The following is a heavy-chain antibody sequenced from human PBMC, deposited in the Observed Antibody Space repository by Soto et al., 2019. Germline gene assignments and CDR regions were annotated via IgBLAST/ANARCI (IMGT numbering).Heavy chain of an antibody. V-gene: IGHV4-59*01. Sequence: SETLSLTCTVSGGSISSYYWSWIRQPPGKGLEWIGYIYYSGSTNYNPSLKSRVTISVDTSKNQFSLKLSSVTAADTAVYYCARASRGPTSFDYWGQGTLVTVSS. CDR3: ARASRGPTSFDY. CDR2: IYYSGST. J-gene: IGHJ4*02. CDR1: GGSISSYY.